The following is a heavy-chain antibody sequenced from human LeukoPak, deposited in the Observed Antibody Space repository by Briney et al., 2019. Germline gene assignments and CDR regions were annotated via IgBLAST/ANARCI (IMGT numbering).Heavy chain of an antibody. CDR2: IYSGGST. Sequence: GGSLRLSCAASGFTVSSNYMSWVRQAPGKGLEWVSVIYSGGSTYYADSVKGRFTISRDNSKSTLYLQMNSLRAEDTAVYYCAKAVGGAVAKYYYYMDVWGKGTTVTVSS. D-gene: IGHD6-19*01. J-gene: IGHJ6*03. CDR1: GFTVSSNY. CDR3: AKAVGGAVAKYYYYMDV. V-gene: IGHV3-53*01.